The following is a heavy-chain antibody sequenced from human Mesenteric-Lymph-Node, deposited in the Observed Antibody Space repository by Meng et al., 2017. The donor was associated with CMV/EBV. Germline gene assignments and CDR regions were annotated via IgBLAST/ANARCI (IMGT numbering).Heavy chain of an antibody. CDR2: ISYDGSNK. CDR3: ARDGDTANYFDY. J-gene: IGHJ4*02. D-gene: IGHD5-18*01. CDR1: GFTVGDVW. V-gene: IGHV3-30-3*01. Sequence: CAVSGFTVGDVWMHWVRQAPGKGLEWVAVISYDGSNKYYADSVKGRFTISRDNSKNTLYLQMNSLRAEDTAVYYCARDGDTANYFDYWGQGTLVTVSS.